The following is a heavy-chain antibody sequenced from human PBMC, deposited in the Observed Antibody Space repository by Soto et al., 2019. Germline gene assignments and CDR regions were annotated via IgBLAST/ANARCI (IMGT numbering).Heavy chain of an antibody. CDR1: GYTFTSYG. D-gene: IGHD6-19*01. Sequence: ASVKVSCKASGYTFTSYGISWVRQAPGQGLEWMGWISAYNGNTNYAQKLQGRVTMTTDTSTSTAYMELRSLRSDDTAVYYCARDRGAAPSSGWYYYWGQGTLVTVSS. CDR3: ARDRGAAPSSGWYYY. J-gene: IGHJ4*02. CDR2: ISAYNGNT. V-gene: IGHV1-18*01.